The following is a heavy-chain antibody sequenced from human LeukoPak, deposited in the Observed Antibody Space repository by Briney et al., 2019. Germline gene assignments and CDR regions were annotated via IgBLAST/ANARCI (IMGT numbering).Heavy chain of an antibody. CDR2: ISSSSSYI. CDR1: GFTFSSYS. V-gene: IGHV3-21*01. CDR3: ANADPSSGSYNYFDY. Sequence: GGSLRLSCAASGFTFSSYSMNWVRQAPGKGLEWVSSISSSSSYIYYADSVKGRFTISRDNAKNSLYLQMNSLRAEDTAVYYCANADPSSGSYNYFDYWGQGTLVTVSS. J-gene: IGHJ4*02. D-gene: IGHD1-26*01.